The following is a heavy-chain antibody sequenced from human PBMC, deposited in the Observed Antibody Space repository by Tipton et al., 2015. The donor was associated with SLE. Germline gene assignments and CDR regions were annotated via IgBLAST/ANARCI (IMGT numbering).Heavy chain of an antibody. J-gene: IGHJ5*02. CDR3: ARAPIPNDSSGSGWFDP. CDR2: INHSGST. V-gene: IGHV4-34*01. Sequence: TLSLTCAVYGGSFSGYYWSWIRQPPGKGLEWIGKINHSGSTNYNPSLKSRVTISVDTSKNQFSLKLSSATAADTAVYYCARAPIPNDSSGSGWFDPWGQGTLVTVSS. CDR1: GGSFSGYY. D-gene: IGHD3-22*01.